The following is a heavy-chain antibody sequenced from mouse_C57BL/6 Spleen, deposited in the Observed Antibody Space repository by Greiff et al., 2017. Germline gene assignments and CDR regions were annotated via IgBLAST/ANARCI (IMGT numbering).Heavy chain of an antibody. Sequence: QVHVKQSGAELVKPGASVKISCKASGYAFSSYWMNWVKQRPGKGLEWIGQIYPGDGDTNYNGKFKGKATLTADKSSSTAYMQLSSLTSEDSAVYFCARLLGRGDYFDYWGQGTTLTVSS. CDR3: ARLLGRGDYFDY. D-gene: IGHD4-1*01. V-gene: IGHV1-80*01. J-gene: IGHJ2*01. CDR1: GYAFSSYW. CDR2: IYPGDGDT.